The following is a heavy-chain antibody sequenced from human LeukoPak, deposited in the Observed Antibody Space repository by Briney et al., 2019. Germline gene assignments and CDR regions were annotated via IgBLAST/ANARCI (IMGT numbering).Heavy chain of an antibody. CDR1: GYTFTGYY. CDR2: INPNSGGT. V-gene: IGHV1-2*02. Sequence: ASVKVSCKASGYTFTGYYMHWVRQAPGQGLEWMGWINPNSGGTNYAQKFQGRVTMTRDTSISTAYMELSRLRSDVTAVYYCARDRGIAAAGDYWGQGTLVTVSS. J-gene: IGHJ4*02. CDR3: ARDRGIAAAGDY. D-gene: IGHD6-13*01.